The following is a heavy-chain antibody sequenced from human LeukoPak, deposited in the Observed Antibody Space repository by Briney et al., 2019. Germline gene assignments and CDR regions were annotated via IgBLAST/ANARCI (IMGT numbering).Heavy chain of an antibody. V-gene: IGHV3-7*02. Sequence: GGSLRLSCAASGSTFSAFWMSWVRQSPGKGLEWVANINQDGSEIHYMDSVKGRFTISRDNAKNSLYLQMDSLRGGDTAVYYCANYGATDAAFDYWGQGTLVTVSS. D-gene: IGHD4-17*01. J-gene: IGHJ4*02. CDR3: ANYGATDAAFDY. CDR2: INQDGSEI. CDR1: GSTFSAFW.